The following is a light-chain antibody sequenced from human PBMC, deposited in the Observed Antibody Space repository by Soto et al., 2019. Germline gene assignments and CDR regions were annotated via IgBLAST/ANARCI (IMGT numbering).Light chain of an antibody. CDR3: QQRSNWPPIT. Sequence: IVMSQSPATLSVSPGERATLSCRASQSLYSNLAWYQQRPGQAPRLLIYDASNRATGIPARFSGSGSGADFTLTISSLEPEDFAVYYCQQRSNWPPITSGQGTRPEIK. V-gene: IGKV3-11*01. CDR1: QSLYSN. CDR2: DAS. J-gene: IGKJ5*01.